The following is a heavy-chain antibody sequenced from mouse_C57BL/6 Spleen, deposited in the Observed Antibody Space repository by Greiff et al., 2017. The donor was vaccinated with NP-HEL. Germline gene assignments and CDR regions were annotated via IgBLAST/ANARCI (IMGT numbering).Heavy chain of an antibody. CDR3: ARRGAYGSSSYFDY. CDR1: GYTFTSYW. D-gene: IGHD1-1*01. CDR2: IDPSDSYT. J-gene: IGHJ2*01. V-gene: IGHV1-50*01. Sequence: QVQLKQPGAELVKPGASVKLSCKASGYTFTSYWMQWVKQRPGQGLEWIGEIDPSDSYTNYNQKFKGKATLTVDTSSSTAYMQLSSLTSEDSAVYYCARRGAYGSSSYFDYWGQGTTLTVSS.